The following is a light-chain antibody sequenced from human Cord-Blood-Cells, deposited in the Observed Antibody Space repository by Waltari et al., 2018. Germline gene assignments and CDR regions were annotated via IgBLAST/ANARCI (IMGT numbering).Light chain of an antibody. CDR3: QQSYSTLWGT. CDR2: AAS. CDR1: QNISSY. Sequence: DIQMTQSPSSLSASVGDRVTITCRASQNISSYLNWYQQKPGKAPKLLIYAASSLQSGVPSRFSGSGSGTDFTLTISSLQPEDFATYYCQQSYSTLWGTFGQGTKLEIK. J-gene: IGKJ2*02. V-gene: IGKV1-39*01.